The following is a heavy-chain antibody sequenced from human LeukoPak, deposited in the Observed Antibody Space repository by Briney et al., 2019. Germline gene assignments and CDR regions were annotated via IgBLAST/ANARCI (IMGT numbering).Heavy chain of an antibody. V-gene: IGHV3-74*01. J-gene: IGHJ4*02. CDR2: VSGDGSAT. CDR1: GFTFSTYW. CDR3: TRDLSPAHF. D-gene: IGHD2/OR15-2a*01. Sequence: GGSLRLSCTGSGFTFSTYWMHWVRQAPGKRLVWVSRVSGDGSATAYADSVKGRFTISRDNAKNTLYLQMNSLRVDDTAVYYCTRDLSPAHFWGQGTLVTVSS.